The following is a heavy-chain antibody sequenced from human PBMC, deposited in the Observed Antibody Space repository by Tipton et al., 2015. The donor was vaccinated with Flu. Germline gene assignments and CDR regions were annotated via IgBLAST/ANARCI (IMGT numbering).Heavy chain of an antibody. Sequence: LRLSCSVSNFSITSGYYWGWIRQSPGKGLEWIGSIHYSGSTHYNPSLESRVTISVDTSKNQFSLRLIAVTARDTAIYYCARCFIGYPHVFWGQGSLVTVSS. V-gene: IGHV4-38-2*02. CDR1: NFSITSGYY. CDR2: IHYSGST. J-gene: IGHJ4*02. CDR3: ARCFIGYPHVF. D-gene: IGHD5-18*01.